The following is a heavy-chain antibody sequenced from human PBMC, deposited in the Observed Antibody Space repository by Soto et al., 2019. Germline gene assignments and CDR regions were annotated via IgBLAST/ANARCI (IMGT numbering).Heavy chain of an antibody. Sequence: GESLKISCKGSGYSFTSYWIGWGRQMPGKGLEWMGLIYPGDSDTRYSPSFQGQVTISADKSISTAYLQWSSLKASDTSMYYCASTFNDGILTGTRRPPRRYYYYCMDVWGQGTTVTVSS. D-gene: IGHD3-9*01. CDR2: IYPGDSDT. CDR3: ASTFNDGILTGTRRPPRRYYYYCMDV. CDR1: GYSFTSYW. V-gene: IGHV5-51*01. J-gene: IGHJ6*02.